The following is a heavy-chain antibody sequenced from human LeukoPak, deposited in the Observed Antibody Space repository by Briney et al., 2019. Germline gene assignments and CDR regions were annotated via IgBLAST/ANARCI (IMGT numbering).Heavy chain of an antibody. V-gene: IGHV4-39*01. J-gene: IGHJ3*02. D-gene: IGHD4-23*01. CDR2: IYYSGST. CDR3: ATLSRTVVVIHDAFDI. CDR1: GGSISSSSYY. Sequence: SETLSLTCTVSGGSISSSSYYWGWIRQPPGKRLEWIGSIYYSGSTYYNPSLKSRVTISVDTSKNQFSLKLSSVTAADTAVYYCATLSRTVVVIHDAFDIWGQGTMVTVSS.